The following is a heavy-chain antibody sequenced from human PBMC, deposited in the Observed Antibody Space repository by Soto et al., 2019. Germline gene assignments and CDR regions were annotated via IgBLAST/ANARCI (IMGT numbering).Heavy chain of an antibody. V-gene: IGHV4-59*01. J-gene: IGHJ5*02. CDR2: IYYSGST. CDR3: ARGGYYDSSGYYWFDP. CDR1: VGSISIYY. Sequence: SETLAVTCTISVGSISIYYWSWIRQPPGKGLEWIGYIYYSGSTNYNPSLKSRVTISVDTSKNQFSLKLSSVTAADTALYYCARGGYYDSSGYYWFDPWGQGTLVTVSS. D-gene: IGHD3-22*01.